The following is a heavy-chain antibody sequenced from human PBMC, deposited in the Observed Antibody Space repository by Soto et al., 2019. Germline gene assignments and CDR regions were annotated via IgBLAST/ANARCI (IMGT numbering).Heavy chain of an antibody. CDR2: MNPNSGNT. Sequence: QVRLVQSGAEVKKPGPSLKVSCKAPGYTFTSYVITWVRQATGQGLDGMGWMNPNSGNTGYAQKFQGRVTMTRNTSISTAYMELSSLRSEDTAVYYCAREKGGGSYLDYWGQGTLVTVSS. CDR3: AREKGGGSYLDY. V-gene: IGHV1-8*01. J-gene: IGHJ4*02. CDR1: GYTFTSYV. D-gene: IGHD1-26*01.